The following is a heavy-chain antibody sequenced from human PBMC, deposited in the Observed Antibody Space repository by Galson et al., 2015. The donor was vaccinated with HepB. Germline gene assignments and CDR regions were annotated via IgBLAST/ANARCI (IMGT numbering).Heavy chain of an antibody. CDR3: ARASRPMIVEGAFDI. V-gene: IGHV3-11*05. J-gene: IGHJ3*02. CDR2: ISSSSSYT. D-gene: IGHD3-22*01. Sequence: SLRLSCAASGFTFSDYYMSWIRQAPGKGLEWVSYISSSSSYTNYADSVKGRFTISRDNAKNSLYLQMNSLRAEDTAVYYCARASRPMIVEGAFDIWGQGTMVTVSS. CDR1: GFTFSDYY.